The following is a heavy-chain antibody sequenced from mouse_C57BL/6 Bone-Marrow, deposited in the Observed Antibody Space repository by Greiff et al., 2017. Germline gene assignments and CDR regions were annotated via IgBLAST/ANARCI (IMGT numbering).Heavy chain of an antibody. D-gene: IGHD2-5*01. CDR3: ARTTIVRFDY. CDR2: INPGSGGT. Sequence: QVQLQQSGAELVRPGTSVKVSCKASGYAFTNYLIEWVKQRPGQGLEWIGVINPGSGGTKYNEKFKGKATLTADKSSSTAYMQLSSLTSEDSAVYFCARTTIVRFDYWGQGTTLTVSS. J-gene: IGHJ2*01. V-gene: IGHV1-54*01. CDR1: GYAFTNYL.